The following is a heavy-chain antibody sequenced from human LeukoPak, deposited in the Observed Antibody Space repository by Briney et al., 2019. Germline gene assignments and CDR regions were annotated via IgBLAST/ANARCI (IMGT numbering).Heavy chain of an antibody. CDR1: GDSISSGNSY. CDR3: ASRGGLAFGKY. J-gene: IGHJ4*02. Sequence: SETLSLTCTVSGDSISSGNSYWSWIRQPPGKGLEWIGSIYYSGYIYYNPSLKSRVSISVDTSKNQFSLKLSSVTAADTAVYYCASRGGLAFGKYWGQGTLVTVSS. CDR2: IYYSGYI. V-gene: IGHV4-30-4*01. D-gene: IGHD3-10*01.